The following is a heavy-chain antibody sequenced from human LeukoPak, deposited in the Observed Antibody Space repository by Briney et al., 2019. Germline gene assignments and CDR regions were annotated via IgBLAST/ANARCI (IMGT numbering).Heavy chain of an antibody. CDR3: ARSVRGVPPASLDY. J-gene: IGHJ4*02. CDR2: INPNSGGT. V-gene: IGHV1-2*02. CDR1: GYTFTDYY. Sequence: GASVKVSCKASGYTFTDYYMHWVRHAPGQGLEWMGWINPNSGGTDYAQKFQGRVTMTRDTSISTAYMELSRLRSDDTAVYYCARSVRGVPPASLDYWGQGTLVTVSS. D-gene: IGHD3-10*01.